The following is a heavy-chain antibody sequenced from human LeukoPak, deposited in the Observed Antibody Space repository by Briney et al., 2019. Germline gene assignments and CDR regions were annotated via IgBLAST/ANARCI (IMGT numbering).Heavy chain of an antibody. Sequence: SETLSLTCTVSGGSISSYYWSWIRQPAGKGLEWIGRIYTSGSTNYNPSLKSRVTISVDTSKNQFSLKLSSVTAADTAVYYCARDRSVCSSTSCYTFDYYYGMDVWGQGTTVTVSS. D-gene: IGHD2-2*02. J-gene: IGHJ6*02. CDR3: ARDRSVCSSTSCYTFDYYYGMDV. CDR1: GGSISSYY. CDR2: IYTSGST. V-gene: IGHV4-4*07.